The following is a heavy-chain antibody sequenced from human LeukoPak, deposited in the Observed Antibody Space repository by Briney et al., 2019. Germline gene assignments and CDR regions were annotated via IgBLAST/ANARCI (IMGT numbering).Heavy chain of an antibody. CDR1: GFTFSSYA. D-gene: IGHD4-17*01. CDR2: SSSGGSTI. J-gene: IGHJ6*03. CDR3: VRGPDYGDYYYYMDV. Sequence: GGSLRLSCAASGFTFSSYAMSWVRQAPGKGLEWVSYSSSGGSTIYYADSVKGRFTISRDNAKNSLYLQMNSLRAEDTAVYYCVRGPDYGDYYYYMDVWGKGTTVTISS. V-gene: IGHV3-48*03.